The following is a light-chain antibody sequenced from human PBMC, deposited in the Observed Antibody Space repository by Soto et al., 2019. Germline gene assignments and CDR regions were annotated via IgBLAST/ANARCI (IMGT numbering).Light chain of an antibody. J-gene: IGKJ1*01. CDR1: QDVRNF. CDR3: QQSYSTPKT. Sequence: AIQMTQSPSSLSASVGDRVTITCRASQDVRNFLGWYQQKPGRAPKLLIYGASSLQSGVPSRFSGSGSGTDFTLTISSLQPEDFATYYCQQSYSTPKTFGQGTKVDIK. V-gene: IGKV1-6*01. CDR2: GAS.